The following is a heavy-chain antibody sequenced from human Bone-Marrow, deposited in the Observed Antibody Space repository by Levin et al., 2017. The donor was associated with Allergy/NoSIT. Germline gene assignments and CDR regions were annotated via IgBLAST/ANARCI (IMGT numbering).Heavy chain of an antibody. V-gene: IGHV3-11*01. Sequence: GESLKISCAASGFNFYKYYMTWIRQAPGKGLEWVSYISNSGTTTNYADSVKGRFTISRDNANLYLQMDSLTTEDTAVYYCARDQGHYCLDFWGRGTLVTVSS. CDR1: GFNFYKYY. CDR3: ARDQGHYCLDF. J-gene: IGHJ4*01. D-gene: IGHD3-10*01. CDR2: ISNSGTTT.